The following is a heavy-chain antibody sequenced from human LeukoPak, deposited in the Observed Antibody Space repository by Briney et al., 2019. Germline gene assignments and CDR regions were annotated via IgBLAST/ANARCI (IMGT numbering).Heavy chain of an antibody. Sequence: SETLSLTCAVYGGSFSGYYWSWIRQPPGKGLEWIGEFNHSGSTNYNPSLKSRVTISVDTSKNQFSLKLSSVTAADTAVYYCARHDTGYCSSTSCHRHFDYWGQGTLVTVSS. CDR1: GGSFSGYY. D-gene: IGHD2-2*01. CDR3: ARHDTGYCSSTSCHRHFDY. CDR2: FNHSGST. J-gene: IGHJ4*02. V-gene: IGHV4-34*01.